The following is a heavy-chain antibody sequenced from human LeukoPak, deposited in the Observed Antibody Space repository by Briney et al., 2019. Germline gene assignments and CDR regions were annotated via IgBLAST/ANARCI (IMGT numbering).Heavy chain of an antibody. CDR3: ARADSSRWYQKLGSFDY. CDR2: IYYSGST. Sequence: SETLSLTCTVSGGSISSYYWSWIRQPPGKGLEWIGYIYYSGSTNYNPSLKSRVTISVDTSKNQFSLKLSSVTAADTAVYYCARADSSRWYQKLGSFDYWGQGTLVTVSS. CDR1: GGSISSYY. V-gene: IGHV4-59*08. D-gene: IGHD6-13*01. J-gene: IGHJ4*02.